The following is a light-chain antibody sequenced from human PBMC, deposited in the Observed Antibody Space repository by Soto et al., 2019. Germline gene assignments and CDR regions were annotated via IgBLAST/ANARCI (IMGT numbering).Light chain of an antibody. CDR2: WAS. V-gene: IGKV4-1*01. CDR1: QSVLYSSNNKNY. CDR3: QQYYRPWT. Sequence: DIVLTQSPDSLAVSLGERATINCKSSQSVLYSSNNKNYLAWYQQKPGQPPKLLIYWASTRESGVPDRFSGSGSATDFTLTISSLQAEDGAVYYCQQYYRPWTFGQGTKVEIK. J-gene: IGKJ1*01.